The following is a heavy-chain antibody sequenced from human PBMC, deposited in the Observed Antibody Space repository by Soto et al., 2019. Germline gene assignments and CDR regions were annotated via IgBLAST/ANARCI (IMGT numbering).Heavy chain of an antibody. J-gene: IGHJ4*02. CDR2: TRQDGGQE. CDR3: AKVWAKVTETSTPRDY. CDR1: GFTFSSYW. Sequence: PGGSLRLSCAASGFTFSSYWMSWVRQAPGKGLEWVAHTRQDGGQEYYVDSVKGRFTISRDNSKNTLYLQMNSLRAEDTAVYYCAKVWAKVTETSTPRDYWGQGTLVTVSS. D-gene: IGHD3-16*01. V-gene: IGHV3-7*03.